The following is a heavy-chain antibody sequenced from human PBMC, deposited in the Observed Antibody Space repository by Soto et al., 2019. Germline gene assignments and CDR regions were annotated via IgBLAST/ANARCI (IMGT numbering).Heavy chain of an antibody. CDR1: GGSXSSSSYS. Sequence: SETLSLTCTVSGGSXSSSSYSWGWIRQPPGKGLEWIGYFYYSGRTNYNPSLKSRVTISVDTSKNQFSLKLSSVTAADTAVYYCARSDGRYWGQGTLVTVSS. CDR2: FYYSGRT. CDR3: ARSDGRY. J-gene: IGHJ4*02. V-gene: IGHV4-61*01.